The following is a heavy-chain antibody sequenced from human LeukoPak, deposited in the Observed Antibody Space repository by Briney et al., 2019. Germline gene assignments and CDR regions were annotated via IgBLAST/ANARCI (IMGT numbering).Heavy chain of an antibody. D-gene: IGHD2-21*02. CDR1: GGSISSHY. CDR3: ARDLVVTGWFDP. V-gene: IGHV4-59*11. Sequence: SQTLSLTCNVSGGSISSHYWSWIRQPPGKGLEWIGYIYYSGSTNYNPSLKSRVTISVDTSKNQFSLKLSSVTAADTAVYYCARDLVVTGWFDPWGQGTLVTVSS. CDR2: IYYSGST. J-gene: IGHJ5*02.